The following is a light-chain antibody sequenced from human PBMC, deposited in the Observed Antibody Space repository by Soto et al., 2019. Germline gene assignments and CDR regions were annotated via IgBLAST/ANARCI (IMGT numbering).Light chain of an antibody. CDR2: DVS. J-gene: IGLJ3*02. Sequence: QSALTQPRSVSGSPGQSVTISCTGTSSDVGDYNYVSWYQQHPGKAPKVMIYDVSRRPSGVPDRFSGSKSGNTASLTISGLQAEDEADYSCCSYAGSYTFWVFGGGTKVTVL. CDR1: SSDVGDYNY. V-gene: IGLV2-11*01. CDR3: CSYAGSYTFWV.